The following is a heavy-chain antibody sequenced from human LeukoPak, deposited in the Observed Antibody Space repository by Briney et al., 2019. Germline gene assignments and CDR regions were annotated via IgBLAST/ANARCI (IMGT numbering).Heavy chain of an antibody. CDR3: ARAARRWLQSINFDY. Sequence: SETLSLTCAVHGGSFSGYYWTWIRQSPGKGLEWIGEISHSGSTNHNPSLKSRITLSVATSKHQFSLRLTSLTAADTAVYYCARAARRWLQSINFDYWGQGTLVTVSS. D-gene: IGHD5-24*01. V-gene: IGHV4-34*01. CDR1: GGSFSGYY. CDR2: ISHSGST. J-gene: IGHJ4*02.